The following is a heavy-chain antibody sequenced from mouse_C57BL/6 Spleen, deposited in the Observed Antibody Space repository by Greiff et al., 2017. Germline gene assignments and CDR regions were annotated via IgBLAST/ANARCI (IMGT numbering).Heavy chain of an antibody. CDR3: ARLPYDYDAMDY. Sequence: DVKLVESGGGLVQPGGSLKLSCAASGFTFSDYGMAWVRQAPRKGPEWVAFISNLAYSIYYADTVTGRFTISRENAKNTLYLEMSSLRSEDTAMYYCARLPYDYDAMDYWGQGTSVTVSS. CDR1: GFTFSDYG. J-gene: IGHJ4*01. CDR2: ISNLAYSI. V-gene: IGHV5-15*01.